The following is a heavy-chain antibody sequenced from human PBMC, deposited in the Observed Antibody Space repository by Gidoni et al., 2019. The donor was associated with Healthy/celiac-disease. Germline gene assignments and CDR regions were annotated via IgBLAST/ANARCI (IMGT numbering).Heavy chain of an antibody. V-gene: IGHV3-21*01. CDR1: GFTFSSYS. D-gene: IGHD6-13*01. Sequence: EVQLVESGGGLVKPGGSLSLSCAASGFTFSSYSMNWVRQAPGKGLEWVSSISSSSSYIYYADSVKGRFTISRDNAKNSLYLQMNSLRAEDTAVYYCARDQYSSSYGVFYYGMDVWGQGTTVTVSS. CDR2: ISSSSSYI. CDR3: ARDQYSSSYGVFYYGMDV. J-gene: IGHJ6*02.